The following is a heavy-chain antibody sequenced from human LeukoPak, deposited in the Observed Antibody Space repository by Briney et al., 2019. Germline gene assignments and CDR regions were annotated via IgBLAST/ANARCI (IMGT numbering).Heavy chain of an antibody. CDR2: IYYSGST. CDR3: ARDLDRVRGSRSSDWYFDL. CDR1: GGSISSYY. V-gene: IGHV4-59*12. J-gene: IGHJ2*01. Sequence: KPSETLSLTCTVSGGSISSYYWSWIRQPPGKGLEWIGYIYYSGSTNYNPSLKSRVTISVDTSKNQFSLKLSSVTAADTAVYYCARDLDRVRGSRSSDWYFDLWGRGTLVTVSS. D-gene: IGHD3-10*01.